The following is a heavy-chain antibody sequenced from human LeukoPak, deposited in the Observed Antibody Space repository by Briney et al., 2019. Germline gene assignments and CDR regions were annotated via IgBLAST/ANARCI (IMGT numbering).Heavy chain of an antibody. V-gene: IGHV3-33*01. CDR3: ARRSLATTNYFDY. CDR1: GFTFSGYG. Sequence: GSLRLSCAASGFTFSGYGMHWVRQAPGKGLEWVATIWYDGSNKNYADSVKGRFTISRDNSKNTLYLQMNSLRAEDTAVYYCARRSLATTNYFDYWGQGTLVTVSS. CDR2: IWYDGSNK. D-gene: IGHD1-26*01. J-gene: IGHJ4*02.